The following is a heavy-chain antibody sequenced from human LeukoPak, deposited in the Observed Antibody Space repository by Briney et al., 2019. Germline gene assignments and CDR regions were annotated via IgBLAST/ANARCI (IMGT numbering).Heavy chain of an antibody. J-gene: IGHJ6*04. V-gene: IGHV4-34*01. D-gene: IGHD3-9*01. CDR3: ARARPILTGPYYYYGMDV. CDR2: INHSGST. CDR1: GGSFSGYH. Sequence: PSETLSLTCAVYGGSFSGYHWSWIRQPPGEGLEWIGEINHSGSTNYKPSLKSRVTISVDTSKNQFSLKLSSVTAAGTAVYYCARARPILTGPYYYYGMDVWGKGTTVTVSS.